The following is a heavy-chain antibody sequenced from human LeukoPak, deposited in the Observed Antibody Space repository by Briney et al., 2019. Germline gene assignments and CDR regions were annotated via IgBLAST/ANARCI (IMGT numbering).Heavy chain of an antibody. D-gene: IGHD6-13*01. CDR2: INPNSGGT. Sequence: ASVKVSCKASGYTFTGYYMHWVRQAPGQGLEWMGWINPNSGGTNYAHKVQGRVTMTRDTSISTAYMELSRLRSDDTAVYYCAREAAAAGENYFDYWGQGTLVTVSS. CDR1: GYTFTGYY. CDR3: AREAAAAGENYFDY. V-gene: IGHV1-2*02. J-gene: IGHJ4*02.